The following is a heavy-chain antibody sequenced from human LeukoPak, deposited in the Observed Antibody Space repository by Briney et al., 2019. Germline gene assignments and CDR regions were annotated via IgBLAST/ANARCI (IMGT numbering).Heavy chain of an antibody. D-gene: IGHD1-26*01. CDR2: IIPIFGTA. CDR1: GGTFSSYA. Sequence: VASVKVSXKASGGTFSSYAISWVRQAPGQGLEWMGGIIPIFGTANYAQKFQGRVTITTDESTSTAYMELSSLRSEDTAVYYCAREGPTGDIDYWGQGTLVTVSS. J-gene: IGHJ4*02. CDR3: AREGPTGDIDY. V-gene: IGHV1-69*05.